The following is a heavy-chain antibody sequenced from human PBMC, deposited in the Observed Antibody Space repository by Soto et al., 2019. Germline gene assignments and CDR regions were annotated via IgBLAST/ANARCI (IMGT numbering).Heavy chain of an antibody. CDR2: IYFSGST. V-gene: IGHV4-31*03. CDR3: ATGDSWEALLAY. CDR1: GASINSGGYY. Sequence: QVQLQESGPGLVKPSQTLSLTCTVSGASINSGGYYWSWIRQLPGKGLEWIGYIYFSGSTYYNPSLESRVTISLDTSQNQFSLKLNSVTAAETAVYYCATGDSWEALLAYCGQGTLVTVSS. D-gene: IGHD4-17*01. J-gene: IGHJ4*02.